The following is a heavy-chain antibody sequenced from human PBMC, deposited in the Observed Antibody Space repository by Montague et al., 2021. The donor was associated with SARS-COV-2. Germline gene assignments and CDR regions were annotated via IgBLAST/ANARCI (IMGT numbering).Heavy chain of an antibody. V-gene: IGHV4-34*01. J-gene: IGHJ6*03. Sequence: SETLSLTCAVHGGSFSTYSWNWIRQPPGKGLEWIGEIRHGGSTNYNPSLKSRVTISADTSKNQFSLKLTSAAAADTAVYYCARLGDGVVPSPILGVGPYYTYYYMDVWGKGTTVTVSS. D-gene: IGHD3-10*01. CDR1: GGSFSTYS. CDR3: ARLGDGVVPSPILGVGPYYTYYYMDV. CDR2: IRHGGST.